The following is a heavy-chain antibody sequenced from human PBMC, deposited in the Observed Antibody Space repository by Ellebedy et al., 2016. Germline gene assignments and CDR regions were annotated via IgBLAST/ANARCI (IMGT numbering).Heavy chain of an antibody. J-gene: IGHJ5*02. CDR2: ISGTNVR. Sequence: GESLKISXETSGFDFSDAAFNWVRQAPGRGLEWLAYISGTNVRFYLDSVRGRFTISRDIARTSVYLEMDSLRTDDTAVYYCAKDLPNWANHHWGQGVLVTVSS. CDR1: GFDFSDAA. D-gene: IGHD7-27*01. V-gene: IGHV3-69-1*01. CDR3: AKDLPNWANHH.